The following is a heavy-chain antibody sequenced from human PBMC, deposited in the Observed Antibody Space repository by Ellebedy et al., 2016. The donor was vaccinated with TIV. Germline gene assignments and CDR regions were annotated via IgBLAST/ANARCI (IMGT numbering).Heavy chain of an antibody. CDR1: GGTFSSYA. J-gene: IGHJ3*02. V-gene: IGHV1-69*04. CDR3: ARDKGSSGYSTDAFDI. D-gene: IGHD3-22*01. Sequence: ASVKVSCKASGGTFSSYAISWVRQAPGQGLEWMGRIIPILGMANYAQKFQGRVTITADKSTSTAYMELSSLRSEDTAVYYCARDKGSSGYSTDAFDIWGQGTMVTVSS. CDR2: IIPILGMA.